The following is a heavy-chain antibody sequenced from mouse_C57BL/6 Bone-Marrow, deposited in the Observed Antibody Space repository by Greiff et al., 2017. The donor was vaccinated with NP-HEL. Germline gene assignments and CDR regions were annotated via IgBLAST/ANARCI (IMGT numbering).Heavy chain of an antibody. D-gene: IGHD2-4*01. V-gene: IGHV14-4*01. CDR3: TTFLYDYDGAWFAY. Sequence: VQLKQSGAELVRPGASVKLSCAASGFNIKDDYMHWVKQRPEQGLEWIGWIDPENGDTEYASKFQGKATITADTSSNTAYLQLSSLTSEDTAVYYCTTFLYDYDGAWFAYWGQGTLVTVSA. J-gene: IGHJ3*01. CDR1: GFNIKDDY. CDR2: IDPENGDT.